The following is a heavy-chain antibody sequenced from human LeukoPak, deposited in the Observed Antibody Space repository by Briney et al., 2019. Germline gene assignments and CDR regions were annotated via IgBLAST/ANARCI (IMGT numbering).Heavy chain of an antibody. V-gene: IGHV3-23*01. Sequence: GGSLRLSCVASGFTFSSYAMSWVRQAPGKGLEWVSAISGSGTSTYYADSVKGRLTISRDNSKNTLYMQMNSLRGDDTAVYYCAKRPGYCSSTSCYYYYYMDVWGDGATVTVSS. D-gene: IGHD2-2*01. CDR3: AKRPGYCSSTSCYYYYYMDV. J-gene: IGHJ6*03. CDR1: GFTFSSYA. CDR2: ISGSGTST.